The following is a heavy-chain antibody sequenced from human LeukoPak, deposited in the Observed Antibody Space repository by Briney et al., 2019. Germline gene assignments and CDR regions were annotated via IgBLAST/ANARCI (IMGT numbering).Heavy chain of an antibody. CDR2: ISSSGSTI. J-gene: IGHJ4*02. CDR1: GFTFSDYY. V-gene: IGHV3-11*01. D-gene: IGHD5-18*01. CDR3: ARERGGIQLWVPDFDY. Sequence: GSLRLSCSASGFTFSDYYMSWIRQAPGKGLEWVSYISSSGSTIYYADPVKGRFTISRDNAKNSLYLQMNSLRAEDTAVYYCARERGGIQLWVPDFDYWGQGTLVTVSS.